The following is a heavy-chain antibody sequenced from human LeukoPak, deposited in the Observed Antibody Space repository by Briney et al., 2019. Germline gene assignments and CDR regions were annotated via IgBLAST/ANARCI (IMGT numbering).Heavy chain of an antibody. J-gene: IGHJ4*02. CDR1: GFTFSTYA. D-gene: IGHD3-10*01. CDR3: ARDFTMVRGVPLFDY. Sequence: GGSLRLSCAASGFTFSTYAMHWVRQAPGKGLEWVAVISYDGSNKHYADSVKGRFTVSRDNSKNTLYLQMNSLRAEDSAVYYCARDFTMVRGVPLFDYWGQGTLVTVSS. V-gene: IGHV3-30*04. CDR2: ISYDGSNK.